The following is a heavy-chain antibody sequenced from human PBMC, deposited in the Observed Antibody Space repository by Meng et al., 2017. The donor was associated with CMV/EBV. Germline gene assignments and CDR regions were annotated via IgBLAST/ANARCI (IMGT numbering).Heavy chain of an antibody. CDR2: IVPIFGTT. D-gene: IGHD2-15*01. Sequence: SVKVSCKTSGGTFSSYAFIWVRQAPGQGLEWMAGIVPIFGTTDYAQKFQGRVTLTTDESTSTAYMELSRLRSDDTAVYYCARVRGRLCDYWGQGTLVTVSS. CDR3: ARVRGRLCDY. CDR1: GGTFSSYA. J-gene: IGHJ4*02. V-gene: IGHV1-69*05.